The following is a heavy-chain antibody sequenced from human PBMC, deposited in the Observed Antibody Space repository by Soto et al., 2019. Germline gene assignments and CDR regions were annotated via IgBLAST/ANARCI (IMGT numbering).Heavy chain of an antibody. CDR1: GYSVTSNDYY. V-gene: IGHV4-39*01. J-gene: IGHJ6*02. Sequence: WETLSLTCSVSGYSVTSNDYYWAWIRQPPGKGLEWIGSMFYSGLTYYNPSLKSRVTLSVDTSKNQFSVRLNSVTAADTAVYYCAPLSVSLSGPYGIHVWGQGTTVTVSS. CDR2: MFYSGLT. CDR3: APLSVSLSGPYGIHV. D-gene: IGHD2-15*01.